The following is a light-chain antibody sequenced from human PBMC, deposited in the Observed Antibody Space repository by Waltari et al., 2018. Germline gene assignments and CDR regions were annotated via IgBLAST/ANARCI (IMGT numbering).Light chain of an antibody. CDR3: GTWDDSLGAWV. CDR1: SSHIGSDY. CDR2: RNS. V-gene: IGLV1-47*01. J-gene: IGLJ3*02. Sequence: QSVLTQPPPASGTPGQRVTIPCSGSSSHIGSDYVNWYQQFPGTAPKLLIYRNSHRPSGVPDRFSGSKFGTSASLAISGLRSEDEADYYCGTWDDSLGAWVFGGGTRVTVL.